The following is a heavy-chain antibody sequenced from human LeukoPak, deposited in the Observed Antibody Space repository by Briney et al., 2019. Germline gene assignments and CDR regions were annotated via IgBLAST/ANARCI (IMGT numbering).Heavy chain of an antibody. CDR1: GFTFSSYS. D-gene: IGHD3-10*01. V-gene: IGHV3-21*01. CDR2: ISSSSSYI. J-gene: IGHJ6*02. Sequence: GGSLRLSCAASGFTFSSYSMNWVRQAPGKGLEWVSSISSSSSYIYYADSVKGRFTISRDNAKNSLYLQKNSLRAEDTAVYYCARDYYYGSGSYYNTLYYYGMDVWGQGTTVTVSS. CDR3: ARDYYYGSGSYYNTLYYYGMDV.